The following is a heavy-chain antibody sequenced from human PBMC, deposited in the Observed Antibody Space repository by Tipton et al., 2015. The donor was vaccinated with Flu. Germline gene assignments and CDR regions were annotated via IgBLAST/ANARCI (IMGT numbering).Heavy chain of an antibody. V-gene: IGHV3-21*01. Sequence: SLRLSCAASGFTSGFTFSSYSMAWVRQAPGKGLEWVSAISTSSSFIYYADSVKGRFTVSRDNAKNSLFLQMNSLRVEDTAVYYCVRDLKVRGDGLWGPGTRVTVSS. J-gene: IGHJ4*02. CDR1: GFTFSSYS. CDR3: VRDLKVRGDGL. CDR2: ISTSSSFI. D-gene: IGHD4-17*01.